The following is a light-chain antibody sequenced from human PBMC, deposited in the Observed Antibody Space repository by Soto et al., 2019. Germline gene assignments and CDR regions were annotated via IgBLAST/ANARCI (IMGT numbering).Light chain of an antibody. J-gene: IGKJ1*01. CDR3: QRHSNWSTT. CDR2: TSS. Sequence: IVIPDSPSTLSVSQSQRASLSFMAGQSVSGYLALYQRTPGQPPRLVRYTSSTRATGIPARFSGSGSGTDFTLTIIILEPEDFAVYYCQRHSNWSTTFGQGTKVDIK. V-gene: IGKV3-11*01. CDR1: QSVSGY.